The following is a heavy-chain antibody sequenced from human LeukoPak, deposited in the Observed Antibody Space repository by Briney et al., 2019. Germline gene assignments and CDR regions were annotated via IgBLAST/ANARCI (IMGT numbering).Heavy chain of an antibody. CDR1: GFTFSTHW. J-gene: IGHJ3*02. V-gene: IGHV3-7*05. CDR3: ARGYFWAFDI. Sequence: PGGSLRLSCAASGFTFSTHWMYWVRQAPGKGLEWVADIKEGGSEKYYVGSVKGRFTISRDNAKNSLYLQMNSLRAEDTAVYYCARGYFWAFDIWGQGTMVTVSS. D-gene: IGHD3-9*01. CDR2: IKEGGSEK.